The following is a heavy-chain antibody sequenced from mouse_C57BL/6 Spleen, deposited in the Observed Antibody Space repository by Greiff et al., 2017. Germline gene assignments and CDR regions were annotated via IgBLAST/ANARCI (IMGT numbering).Heavy chain of an antibody. Sequence: VQLQQPGAELVKPGASVKMSCKASGYTFTSYWITWVKQRPGQGLEWIGDIYPGSGSTNYNEKFKSKATLTVDTSSSTAYMQLSSLTSEDSAVYYCARVATTVVGDAMDYWGQGTSVTVSS. D-gene: IGHD1-1*01. V-gene: IGHV1-55*01. CDR3: ARVATTVVGDAMDY. CDR1: GYTFTSYW. CDR2: IYPGSGST. J-gene: IGHJ4*01.